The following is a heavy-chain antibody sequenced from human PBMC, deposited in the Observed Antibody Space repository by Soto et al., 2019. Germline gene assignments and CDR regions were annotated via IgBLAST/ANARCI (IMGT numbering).Heavy chain of an antibody. J-gene: IGHJ4*02. CDR3: ARVGYSGYDAPPTFDY. CDR1: GYTFTSYP. Sequence: QVQLVQSGAEVKKPGASVKVSCKASGYTFTSYPMHWVRQAPGQRLEWMGWVNAGNGNTKYSQKFQGRVTITRDIHGRTADIELSSLRSEDTAVYYCARVGYSGYDAPPTFDYWGQGTLVTVAS. D-gene: IGHD5-12*01. CDR2: VNAGNGNT. V-gene: IGHV1-3*01.